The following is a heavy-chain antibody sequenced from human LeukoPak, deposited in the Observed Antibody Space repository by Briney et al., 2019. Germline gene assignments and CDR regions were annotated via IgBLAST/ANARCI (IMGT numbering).Heavy chain of an antibody. J-gene: IGHJ4*02. V-gene: IGHV4-59*08. CDR2: IFSSGST. CDR3: ARRSKDGYNFDY. CDR1: GGSISSYY. Sequence: SQTLSLTCTVSGGSISSYYWSWIRQPPGKGLEWIGYIFSSGSTTYNPSLKSRVTILVDTSKNQFSLKLSSVTAADTAVYYCARRSKDGYNFDYWGQGTLVTVSS. D-gene: IGHD5-24*01.